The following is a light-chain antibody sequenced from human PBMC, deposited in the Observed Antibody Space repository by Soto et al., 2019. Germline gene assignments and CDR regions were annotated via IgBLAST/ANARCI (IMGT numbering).Light chain of an antibody. Sequence: EIVMTQSPATLSVSPGERDTISCRASQSVGSNLAWYQQKPGQAPRLLIYGASTRATGIPARFSGSGSGTEFTLTISSLQSEYLAIYFCQQYNNWPPDRTFGQGTKVEIK. CDR1: QSVGSN. CDR2: GAS. CDR3: QQYNNWPPDRT. V-gene: IGKV3-15*01. J-gene: IGKJ1*01.